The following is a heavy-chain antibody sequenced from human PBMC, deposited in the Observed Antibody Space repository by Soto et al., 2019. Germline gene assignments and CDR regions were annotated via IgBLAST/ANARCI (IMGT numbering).Heavy chain of an antibody. CDR2: IDGSGRNT. D-gene: IGHD2-8*02. Sequence: GGSLRLSCAAPGFTFDDYAMHWVRQAPGKGLEWVSGIDGSGRNTYYADSVKGRFTISRDNSKNTLSVQMDSLRVEDTALYYCAKDGGSVCSGGTCYFQAPDYWGQGTLVTVSS. J-gene: IGHJ4*02. CDR1: GFTFDDYA. V-gene: IGHV3-23*01. CDR3: AKDGGSVCSGGTCYFQAPDY.